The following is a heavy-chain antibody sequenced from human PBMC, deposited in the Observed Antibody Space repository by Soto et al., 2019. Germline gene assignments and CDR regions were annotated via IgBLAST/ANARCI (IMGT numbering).Heavy chain of an antibody. J-gene: IGHJ6*02. D-gene: IGHD3-3*01. V-gene: IGHV1-2*04. CDR3: ARDPYDFWSGYPNGMDV. CDR2: INPNSGGT. Sequence: GASVKVSWKASRYTFTGYYIHWVRQAPEQGLEWMGWINPNSGGTNYAQKFQGWVTMTRDTSISTAYMELSRLRSDDTAVYYCARDPYDFWSGYPNGMDVWGQGTTVTVSS. CDR1: RYTFTGYY.